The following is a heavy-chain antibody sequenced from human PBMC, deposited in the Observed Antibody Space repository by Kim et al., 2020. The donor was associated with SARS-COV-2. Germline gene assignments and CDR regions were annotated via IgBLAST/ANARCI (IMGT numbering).Heavy chain of an antibody. CDR2: ISYDGSNK. CDR1: GFTFSSYA. Sequence: GGSLRLSCAASGFTFSSYAMHWVRQAPGKGLEWVAVISYDGSNKYYADSVKGRFTISRDNSKNTLYLQMNSLRAEDTAVYYCARAYTNGGPFDYWGQGTLVTVSS. J-gene: IGHJ4*02. D-gene: IGHD7-27*01. V-gene: IGHV3-30*04. CDR3: ARAYTNGGPFDY.